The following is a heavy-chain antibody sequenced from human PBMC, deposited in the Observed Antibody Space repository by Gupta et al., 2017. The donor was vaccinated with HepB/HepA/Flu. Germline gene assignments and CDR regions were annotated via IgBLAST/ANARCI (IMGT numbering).Heavy chain of an antibody. D-gene: IGHD2-2*01. CDR1: GYTFTSYG. CDR2: ISAYNGKT. Sequence: QVQLVQSGGEVKNPGASVKLSCKASGYTFTSYGFTWVRQAPGQGLEWIGWISAYNGKTDYAQKFQGRVTMTTETSKSTAYMELRSLRSDDTAVYYCGRWGPMYYYMDVWGKGTTVIVSS. V-gene: IGHV1-18*01. CDR3: GRWGPMYYYMDV. J-gene: IGHJ6*03.